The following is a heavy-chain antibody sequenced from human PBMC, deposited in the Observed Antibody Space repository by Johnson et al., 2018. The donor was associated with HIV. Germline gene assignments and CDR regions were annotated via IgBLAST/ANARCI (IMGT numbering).Heavy chain of an antibody. CDR2: ISGGST. V-gene: IGHV3-38-3*01. J-gene: IGHJ3*02. Sequence: VQLVESRGVLVQPGGSLRLSCAASGFTVSSNEMSWVRQAPGKGLEWVSSISGGSTYYADSRKGSFTISRDNSKKPLHLQMNSLRAEDTAVYYCARVGLTGAQTGDAFDIWGQGTMVTVSS. CDR1: GFTVSSNE. CDR3: ARVGLTGAQTGDAFDI. D-gene: IGHD7-27*01.